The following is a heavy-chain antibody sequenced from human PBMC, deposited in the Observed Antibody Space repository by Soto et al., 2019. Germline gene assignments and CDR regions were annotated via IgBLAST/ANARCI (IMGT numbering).Heavy chain of an antibody. CDR1: GFTLSSYS. Sequence: VQLVESGGGLVKPGGPLRVSCAASGFTLSSYSMTWVRQAPRKGLEWVYAIRSLTGFIWYGDSEKGRFTVSRDDAKKSLHVQMKSLRAEDTAVDYGVRDQAHDYTYDRSGYLSGAFDVWGQGRHVTVSS. CDR2: IRSLTGFI. CDR3: VRDQAHDYTYDRSGYLSGAFDV. V-gene: IGHV3-21*04. D-gene: IGHD3-22*01. J-gene: IGHJ3*01.